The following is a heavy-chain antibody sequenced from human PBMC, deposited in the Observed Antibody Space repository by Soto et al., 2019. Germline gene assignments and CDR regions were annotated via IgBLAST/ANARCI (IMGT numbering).Heavy chain of an antibody. CDR1: GGSTGSGY. J-gene: IGHJ4*02. CDR2: IYSSGST. CDR3: ARDKITGILDY. V-gene: IGHV4-59*12. D-gene: IGHD1-20*01. Sequence: PSVTLTLTCTSSGGSTGSGYWGWIRQPPGKGLEWIGYIYSSGSTNYNPSLKSRVTISVDTSKNQFSLNLSSVTAADTAVYYCARDKITGILDYWGQGTLVTVSS.